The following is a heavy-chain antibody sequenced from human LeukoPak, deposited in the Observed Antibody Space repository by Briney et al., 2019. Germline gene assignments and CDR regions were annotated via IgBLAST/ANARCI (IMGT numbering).Heavy chain of an antibody. CDR2: IQYDGSNQ. CDR1: GFIFTSYG. D-gene: IGHD2-8*01. CDR3: AKDRCSNGIGCYYYYMDV. V-gene: IGHV3-30*02. Sequence: GGSLRLSCAASGFIFTSYGMHWVRQAPGKGLEWVAYIQYDGSNQQYADSVKGRISISRDSSKNILNLQMNSLRGDDTAVYYCAKDRCSNGIGCYYYYMDVWGKGTTVTIYS. J-gene: IGHJ6*03.